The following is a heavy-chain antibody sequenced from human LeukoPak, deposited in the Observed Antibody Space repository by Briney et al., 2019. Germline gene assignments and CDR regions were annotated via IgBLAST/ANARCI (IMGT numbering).Heavy chain of an antibody. J-gene: IGHJ4*02. Sequence: ASVKVSCTASGYMFTSYGISWVREAPGQGLEWMGWISSYNGNTDYAQNLQGRVTMTTDTSTSTAYMELRSLTSDDTAVYYCARDQGYTSSPYYFDYWGQGSLVTVSS. CDR2: ISSYNGNT. D-gene: IGHD6-13*01. CDR3: ARDQGYTSSPYYFDY. V-gene: IGHV1-18*04. CDR1: GYMFTSYG.